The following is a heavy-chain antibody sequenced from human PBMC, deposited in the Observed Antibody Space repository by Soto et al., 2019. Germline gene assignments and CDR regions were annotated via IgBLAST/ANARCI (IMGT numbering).Heavy chain of an antibody. J-gene: IGHJ6*02. CDR3: ARRAGTYYYYGMDV. V-gene: IGHV3-48*02. D-gene: IGHD6-13*01. Sequence: GGSLRLSCAASGFTFSSYSMNWVRQAPGKGLEWVSYISSSSSTIYYADSVKGRFTISRDNAKNSLYLQMNSLRDEDTAVYYCARRAGTYYYYGMDVWGQGTTVTVSS. CDR2: ISSSSSTI. CDR1: GFTFSSYS.